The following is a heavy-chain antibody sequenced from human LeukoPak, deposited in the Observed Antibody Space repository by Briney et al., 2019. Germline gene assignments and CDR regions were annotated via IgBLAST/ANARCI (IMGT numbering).Heavy chain of an antibody. CDR1: GFTFSSYW. J-gene: IGHJ3*02. CDR3: TMRYCSSTRCYNEGFDI. Sequence: GGSLRLSCAASGFTFSSYWMSWVRQAPGKGLEWVANIKQDGSEKYYVDSVKGRFTISRDNAKNSLYLQMNSLKTEDTAVYYCTMRYCSSTRCYNEGFDIWGQGTMVTVSS. CDR2: IKQDGSEK. D-gene: IGHD2-2*02. V-gene: IGHV3-7*03.